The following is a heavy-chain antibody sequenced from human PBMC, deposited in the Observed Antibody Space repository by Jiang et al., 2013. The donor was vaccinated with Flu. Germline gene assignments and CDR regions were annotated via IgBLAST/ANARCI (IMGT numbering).Heavy chain of an antibody. V-gene: IGHV5-51*01. D-gene: IGHD2-15*01. Sequence: GAEVKKPGESLKISCKGSGYSFTSYWIGWVRQMPGKGLEWMGIIYPGDSDTRYSPSFQGQVTISADNSISTAYLQWNSLTASDTAMYYCVRHGLSGCSGGRCYTSYYYYGMDVWGQGTTVTVSS. CDR1: GYSFTSYW. CDR3: VRHGLSGCSGGRCYTSYYYYGMDV. CDR2: IYPGDSDT. J-gene: IGHJ6*02.